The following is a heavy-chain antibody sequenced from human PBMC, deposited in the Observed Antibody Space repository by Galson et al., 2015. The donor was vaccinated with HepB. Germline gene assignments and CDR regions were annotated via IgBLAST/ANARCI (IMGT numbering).Heavy chain of an antibody. V-gene: IGHV7-4-1*02. Sequence: SVKVSCKASGYTFTSYAMNWVRQAPGQGLEWMGWINTNTGNPTYAQGFTGRFVFSLDTSVSAAYLQISSLKAEDTAVYYCARAACPRWPAAMCGVDYWGQGTLVTVSS. CDR3: ARAACPRWPAAMCGVDY. J-gene: IGHJ4*02. CDR2: INTNTGNP. CDR1: GYTFTSYA. D-gene: IGHD2-2*01.